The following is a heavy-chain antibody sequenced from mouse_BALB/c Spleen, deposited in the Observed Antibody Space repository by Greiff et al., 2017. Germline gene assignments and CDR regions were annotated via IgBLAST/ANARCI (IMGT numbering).Heavy chain of an antibody. D-gene: IGHD1-1*01. CDR1: GFTFTDYY. J-gene: IGHJ2*01. Sequence: EVMLVESGGGLVQPGGSLRLSCATSGFTFTDYYMSWVRQPPGKALEWLGFIRNKANGYTTEYSASVKGRFTISRDNSQSILYLQMNTLRAEDSATYYCARVSLPYYYGSSYLYYFDYGGQGTTLTVSS. V-gene: IGHV7-3*02. CDR2: IRNKANGYTT. CDR3: ARVSLPYYYGSSYLYYFDY.